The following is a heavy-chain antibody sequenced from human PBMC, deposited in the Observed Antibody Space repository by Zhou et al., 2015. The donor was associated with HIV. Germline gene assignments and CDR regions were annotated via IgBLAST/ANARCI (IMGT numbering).Heavy chain of an antibody. CDR1: GYTFTDYN. D-gene: IGHD2-8*01. CDR2: INPSSGXA. Sequence: QVQLVQSGGQVKEYGASVKVSCKASGYTFTDYNIHWVRQAPGQGLEWMGKINPSSGXATYAQKFQDRVIMTRDTSTNTAYMELNSLDTAVYYCAREGLLMVYGISSWFDPWGQGTLVTVSS. J-gene: IGHJ5*02. CDR3: AREGLLMVYGISSWFDP. V-gene: IGHV1-46*01.